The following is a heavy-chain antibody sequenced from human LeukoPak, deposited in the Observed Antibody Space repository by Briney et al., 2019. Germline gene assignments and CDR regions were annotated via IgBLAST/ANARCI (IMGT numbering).Heavy chain of an antibody. D-gene: IGHD5-18*01. CDR2: IYYSGST. Sequence: PSETLSLTCTVSGGSISSGDYYWGWIRQPPGKGLEWIGSIYYSGSTYYNPSLKSRVTISVDTSKNQFSLKLSSVTAADTAVYYCARQFLRIQLRTGSLIDYWGQGTLVTVSS. CDR3: ARQFLRIQLRTGSLIDY. CDR1: GGSISSGDYY. J-gene: IGHJ4*02. V-gene: IGHV4-39*01.